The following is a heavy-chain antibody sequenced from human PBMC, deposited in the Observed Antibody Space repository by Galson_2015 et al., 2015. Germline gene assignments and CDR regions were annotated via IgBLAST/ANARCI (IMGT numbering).Heavy chain of an antibody. J-gene: IGHJ4*02. V-gene: IGHV5-51*01. D-gene: IGHD2-15*01. CDR2: IYPNDADT. Sequence: QSGAEVIKPGESVPISCPTSGFTLGPHWIGWGRQSPGKGLEWLGIIYPNDADTKSSPSFRGQVTISADKSISTAYRQWSRLTASDTAIYYCVRHRGYCSGGGCYPGDYWGQGTLVTVSS. CDR1: GFTLGPHW. CDR3: VRHRGYCSGGGCYPGDY.